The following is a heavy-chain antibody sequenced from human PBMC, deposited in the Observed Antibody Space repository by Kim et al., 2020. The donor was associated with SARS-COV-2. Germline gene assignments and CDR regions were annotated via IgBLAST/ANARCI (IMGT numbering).Heavy chain of an antibody. D-gene: IGHD6-25*01. Sequence: GESLKISCKGSGYSFSSYWIGWVRQMPGEGLELMGINYPGDSGTRDSPSFQGQISISADKSISTAYLQWSSLKAVDYAKYYCARAATGWDVFDYWGQGTLVTVSS. CDR3: ARAATGWDVFDY. CDR1: GYSFSSYW. V-gene: IGHV5-51*01. J-gene: IGHJ4*02. CDR2: NYPGDSGT.